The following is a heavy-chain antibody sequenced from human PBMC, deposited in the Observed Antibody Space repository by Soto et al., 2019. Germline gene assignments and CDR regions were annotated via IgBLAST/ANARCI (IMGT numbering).Heavy chain of an antibody. D-gene: IGHD3-3*01. CDR3: ASTIHRSSYHYGMEV. V-gene: IGHV3-30*04. CDR2: ISFDGKNE. Sequence: GGSLRLSCAASEFNFSSYAMHWVRQAPGRGLEWVALISFDGKNEYYADSVKGRFTIARDNSRNMVYLEMNGLRPDDTATYFCASTIHRSSYHYGMEVWGHGTTGTVS. J-gene: IGHJ6*02. CDR1: EFNFSSYA.